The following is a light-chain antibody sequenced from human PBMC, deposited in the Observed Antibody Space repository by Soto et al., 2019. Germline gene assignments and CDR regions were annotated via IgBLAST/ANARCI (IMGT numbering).Light chain of an antibody. J-gene: IGLJ3*02. CDR3: CSYAGVDIPVV. Sequence: QSALTQPASVSGSPGQSITISCTGTSKDVGNYKLVSWYQQHPDKAPKLIIYEDTNRPSGISDRFSGSKSGNTASLTISGLQAEDEADYYCCSYAGVDIPVVFGGGTQLTVL. V-gene: IGLV2-23*01. CDR1: SKDVGNYKL. CDR2: EDT.